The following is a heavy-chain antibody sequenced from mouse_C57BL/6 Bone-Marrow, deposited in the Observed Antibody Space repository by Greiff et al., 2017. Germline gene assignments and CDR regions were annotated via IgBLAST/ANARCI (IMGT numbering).Heavy chain of an antibody. J-gene: IGHJ4*01. Sequence: EVKLVESGGGLVQPGGSLSLSCAASGFTFTDYYMSWVRQPPGKALEWLGFIRNKANGYTTEYSASVKARFTISRDNSQSILYLQMNALRAEDSATYYCARADDSNYDAMDYWGQGTSVTVSS. CDR2: IRNKANGYTT. D-gene: IGHD2-5*01. CDR3: ARADDSNYDAMDY. V-gene: IGHV7-3*01. CDR1: GFTFTDYY.